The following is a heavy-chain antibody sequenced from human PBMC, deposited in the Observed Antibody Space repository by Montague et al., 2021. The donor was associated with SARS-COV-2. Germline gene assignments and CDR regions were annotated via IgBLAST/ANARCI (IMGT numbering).Heavy chain of an antibody. CDR3: ARLGDGVVPSPILGVGPYYSYYYMDV. Sequence: SETLSLTCAVHGGSFSNYCWNWIRKRPGKSLEWIGEIHHGGSTNYNPSLKSRVTISADTSKNQFSLKLTSVAAADTAVYYCARLGDGVVPSPILGVGPYYSYYYMDVWGKGTTVTVSS. CDR1: GGSFSNYC. CDR2: IHHGGST. J-gene: IGHJ6*03. D-gene: IGHD3-10*01. V-gene: IGHV4-34*01.